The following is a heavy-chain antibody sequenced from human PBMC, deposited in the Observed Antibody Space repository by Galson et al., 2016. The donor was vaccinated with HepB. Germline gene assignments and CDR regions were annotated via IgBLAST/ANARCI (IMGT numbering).Heavy chain of an antibody. CDR3: ARESVAIAALDF. V-gene: IGHV4-61*02. D-gene: IGHD6-6*01. CDR2: IYFTGDA. Sequence: TLSLTCTVSGGSITSDNYYWTWIRQSAGKGLEWIGRIYFTGDANYNPSLKSRVTMSVDMSKNQFSLRLTSVTAADTVVYFCARESVAIAALDFWGQGTPVTVSS. J-gene: IGHJ4*02. CDR1: GGSITSDNYY.